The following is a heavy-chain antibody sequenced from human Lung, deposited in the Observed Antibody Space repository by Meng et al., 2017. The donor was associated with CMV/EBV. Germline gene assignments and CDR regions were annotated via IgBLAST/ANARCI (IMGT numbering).Heavy chain of an antibody. D-gene: IGHD2-2*01. J-gene: IGHJ6*02. CDR3: ARSRVLSSSPSRPPTYGMDV. V-gene: IGHV1-69*10. Sequence: SXXVSXKASGGTSSSYVISWVRQAPGQGLEWMGGIIPILGRANYGQKFQARVTITADKSTSTAHMELSSLRSEDTAVYYCARSRVLSSSPSRPPTYGMDVWXQGTXVNVSS. CDR1: GGTSSSYV. CDR2: IIPILGRA.